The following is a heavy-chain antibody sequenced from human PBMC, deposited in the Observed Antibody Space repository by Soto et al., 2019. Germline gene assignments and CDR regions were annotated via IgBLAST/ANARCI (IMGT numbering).Heavy chain of an antibody. V-gene: IGHV4-4*02. Sequence: SETLSLTCGVSVGTIRSPDWWTCVRQPPGKGLEWIGEIFQSGSTNYTPSLESRVTISVDKSKNQFSLTLTSVTAADTAVYFCARGRGRYSSGWSWFDPWGQGILVTVPS. J-gene: IGHJ5*02. CDR3: ARGRGRYSSGWSWFDP. CDR2: IFQSGST. CDR1: VGTIRSPDW. D-gene: IGHD6-19*01.